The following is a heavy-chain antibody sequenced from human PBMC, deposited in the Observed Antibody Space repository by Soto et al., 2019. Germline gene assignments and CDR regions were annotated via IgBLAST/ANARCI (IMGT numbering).Heavy chain of an antibody. J-gene: IGHJ4*02. D-gene: IGHD2-8*01. V-gene: IGHV1-2*04. CDR1: GYTFPGYY. CDR2: INPNSGGT. CDR3: AREGLDCTNGVCYVY. Sequence: ASVKVSCKASGYTFPGYYMHWVRQAPGQGLEWMGWINPNSGGTNYAQKFQGWVTMTRDTSISTAYMELSRLRSDDTAVYYCAREGLDCTNGVCYVYWGQGTLVTVSS.